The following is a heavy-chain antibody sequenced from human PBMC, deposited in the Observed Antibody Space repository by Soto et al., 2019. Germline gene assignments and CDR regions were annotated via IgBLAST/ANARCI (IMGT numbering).Heavy chain of an antibody. Sequence: QVQLVESGGGVVQPGRSLRLSCAASGFTFSSYGMHWVRQAPGKGLEWVAVISYDGSNKYYADSVKGRFTISRDNSENTLYQQMNSLKAEDTAVYYCAKERSIYYDSSSLVYWGQGTLVTVSS. CDR3: AKERSIYYDSSSLVY. J-gene: IGHJ4*02. CDR1: GFTFSSYG. CDR2: ISYDGSNK. V-gene: IGHV3-30*18. D-gene: IGHD3-22*01.